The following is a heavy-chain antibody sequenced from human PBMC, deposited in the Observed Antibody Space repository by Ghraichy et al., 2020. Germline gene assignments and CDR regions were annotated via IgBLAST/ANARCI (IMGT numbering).Heavy chain of an antibody. J-gene: IGHJ4*02. CDR2: VSDTGNT. V-gene: IGHV4-59*11. CDR1: GGSISSHY. D-gene: IGHD4-17*01. CDR3: ATGLDYGDYFRFDI. Sequence: SETLSLTCTVSGGSISSHYWNWIRQPPGKALEWIGYVSDTGNTRYNPSLKSRVTTSVDTSKKQVSLRLTSVTAADTALYYCATGLDYGDYFRFDIWCQGTLVTVSS.